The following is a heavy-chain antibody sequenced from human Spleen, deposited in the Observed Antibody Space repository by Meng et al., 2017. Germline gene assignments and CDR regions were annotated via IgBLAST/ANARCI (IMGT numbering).Heavy chain of an antibody. V-gene: IGHV4-39*02. CDR3: ARGPTTMAHDFDY. Sequence: SETLSLTCTVSGGSISSSSYYWGWIRQPPGKGLEWIGSIYYSGRTFYNASLKSRATISVDTSQNNLSLKLSSVTAADSAVYYCARGPTTMAHDFDYWGQGTLVTVSS. CDR2: IYYSGRT. CDR1: GGSISSSSYY. J-gene: IGHJ4*02. D-gene: IGHD4-11*01.